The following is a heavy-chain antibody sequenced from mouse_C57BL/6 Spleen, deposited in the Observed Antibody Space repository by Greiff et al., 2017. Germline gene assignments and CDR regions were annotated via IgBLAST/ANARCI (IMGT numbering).Heavy chain of an antibody. D-gene: IGHD1-1*01. CDR2: INPSSGYT. CDR3: ALITTVVAATEYFDV. J-gene: IGHJ1*03. CDR1: GYTFTSYW. V-gene: IGHV1-7*01. Sequence: QVQLQQSGAELAKPGASVKLSCKASGYTFTSYWMHWVKQRPGQGLEWIGYINPSSGYTKYNQKFKDKATLTADKSSSTAYMQLSSLTYEDSAVYYCALITTVVAATEYFDVWGTGTTVTVSS.